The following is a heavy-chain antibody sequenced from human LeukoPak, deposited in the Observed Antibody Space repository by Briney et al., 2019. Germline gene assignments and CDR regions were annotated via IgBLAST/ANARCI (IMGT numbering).Heavy chain of an antibody. J-gene: IGHJ5*02. CDR2: IIPIFGTA. CDR3: ARDLDCSSTSCYSEP. D-gene: IGHD2-2*01. CDR1: GGTFSSYA. V-gene: IGHV1-69*13. Sequence: ASVMVSCKASGGTFSSYAISWVRQAPGQGLEWMGGIIPIFGTANYAQKFQGRVTITADESTSTAYMELSSLRSEDTALYYCARDLDCSSTSCYSEPWGQGTLVTVSS.